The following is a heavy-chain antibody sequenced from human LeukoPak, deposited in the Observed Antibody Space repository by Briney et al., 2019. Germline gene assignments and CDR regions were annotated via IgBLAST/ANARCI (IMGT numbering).Heavy chain of an antibody. CDR1: GYTFTSYG. Sequence: ASVKVSCKASGYTFTSYGISWVRQAPGQGLEWMGWISAYNGNTNYAQKLQGRVTMTTDTSTSTAYMELRSLRSDDTAVYYCARDTPVYDILTGYSIDYWGQGTLVTVSS. D-gene: IGHD3-9*01. J-gene: IGHJ4*02. V-gene: IGHV1-18*01. CDR3: ARDTPVYDILTGYSIDY. CDR2: ISAYNGNT.